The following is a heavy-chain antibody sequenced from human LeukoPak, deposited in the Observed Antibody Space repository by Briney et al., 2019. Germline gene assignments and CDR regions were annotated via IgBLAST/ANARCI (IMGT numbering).Heavy chain of an antibody. J-gene: IGHJ4*02. CDR3: AKDYYDSSGDSGYFDY. V-gene: IGHV3-21*01. D-gene: IGHD3-22*01. CDR1: GFTFSSYS. Sequence: GGSLRLSCAASGFTFSSYSMNWVRQAPGKGLEWGSSISSSSSYIYYADSVEGRFTISRDNAKNSLYLQMNSLRAEDTAVYYCAKDYYDSSGDSGYFDYWGQGTLVTVSS. CDR2: ISSSSSYI.